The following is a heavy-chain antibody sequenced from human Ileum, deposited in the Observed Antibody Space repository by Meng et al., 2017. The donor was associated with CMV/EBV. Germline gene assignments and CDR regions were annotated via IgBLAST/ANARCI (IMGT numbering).Heavy chain of an antibody. J-gene: IGHJ5*02. V-gene: IGHV4-4*07. CDR3: ARAAARGVPVDL. CDR2: IHPTGTT. D-gene: IGHD3-10*01. Sequence: QLQLKEPGPRLLQPSETCSLTCTVTAGSLTSYSWTWIRQPAGKGLEWIGRIHPTGTTDDNPSLRSRVSMSLDKSKNQFSLKLTSVTAADTAVYYCARAAARGVPVDLWGQGTLVTVSS. CDR1: AGSLTSYS.